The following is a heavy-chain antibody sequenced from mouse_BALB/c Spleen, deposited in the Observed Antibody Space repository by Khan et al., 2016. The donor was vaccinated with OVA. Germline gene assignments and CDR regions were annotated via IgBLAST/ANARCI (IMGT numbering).Heavy chain of an antibody. CDR3: ARVNYYGYYFDY. CDR1: GYSITSGYA. J-gene: IGHJ2*01. Sequence: VQLKQSGPGLVKPSQSLSLTCTVTGYSITSGYAWNWIRQFPGNKLEWMGYISYSGGTSYNPSLKSRISITRDTSTNQFFLQLNSVTTEDTATYYCARVNYYGYYFDYWGQGTPLTVSS. CDR2: ISYSGGT. D-gene: IGHD1-1*01. V-gene: IGHV3-2*02.